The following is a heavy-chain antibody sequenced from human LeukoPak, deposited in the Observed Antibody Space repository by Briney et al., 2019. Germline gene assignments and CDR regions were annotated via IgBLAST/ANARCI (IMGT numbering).Heavy chain of an antibody. CDR1: GFTFSSYG. V-gene: IGHV3-33*01. J-gene: IGHJ6*04. Sequence: GGSLRLSCAASGFTFSSYGMHWVRQAPGKGLEWVAVIWYDGRNKYYADSVKGRFTISRDNSKNTLYLQMNSLRAEDTAVYYCARRGSGSYYNRMDVWGKGTTVTVSS. CDR3: ARRGSGSYYNRMDV. CDR2: IWYDGRNK. D-gene: IGHD3-10*01.